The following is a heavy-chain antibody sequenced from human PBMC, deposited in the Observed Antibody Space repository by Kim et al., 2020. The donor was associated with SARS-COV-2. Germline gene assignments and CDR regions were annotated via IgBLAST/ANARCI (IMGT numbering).Heavy chain of an antibody. CDR1: GFTFSSYS. J-gene: IGHJ4*02. V-gene: IGHV3-48*02. D-gene: IGHD1-26*01. CDR3: ASAMGATLGSFDY. CDR2: ISSSSSTI. Sequence: GGSLRLSCAASGFTFSSYSMNWVRQAPGKGLEWVSCISSSSSTIYYADSVKGRFTISRDNAKNSLYLQMNSLRDEDTAVYYCASAMGATLGSFDYWGQGTLVTVSS.